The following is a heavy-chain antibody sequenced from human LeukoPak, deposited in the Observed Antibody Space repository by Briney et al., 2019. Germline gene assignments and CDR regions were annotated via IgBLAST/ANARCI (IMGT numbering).Heavy chain of an antibody. CDR3: AKGRGSDRDGYNFSGFRSAMPFPDY. Sequence: GGSLRLSCAGSGFTFSSYVMSWVRQAPGKGLEWVSAIIGSGGSTYYADSVKGRFTISRDNSKNTLYLQMNSLRAEDTALYYCAKGRGSDRDGYNFSGFRSAMPFPDYWGQGTLVPVSS. V-gene: IGHV3-23*01. D-gene: IGHD5-24*01. CDR2: IIGSGGST. J-gene: IGHJ4*02. CDR1: GFTFSSYV.